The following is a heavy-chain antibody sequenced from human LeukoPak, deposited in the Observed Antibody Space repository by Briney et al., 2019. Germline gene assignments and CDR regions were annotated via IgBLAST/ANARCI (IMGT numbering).Heavy chain of an antibody. CDR1: GGSISSSSYY. D-gene: IGHD6-13*01. CDR3: ARDRGYSSSYDY. CDR2: INHSGST. J-gene: IGHJ4*02. V-gene: IGHV4-39*07. Sequence: SETLSLTCTVSGGSISSSSYYWGWIRQPPGKGLEWIGEINHSGSTNYNPSLKSRVTISVDTSKNQFSLKLSSVTAADTAVYYCARDRGYSSSYDYWGQGTLVTVSS.